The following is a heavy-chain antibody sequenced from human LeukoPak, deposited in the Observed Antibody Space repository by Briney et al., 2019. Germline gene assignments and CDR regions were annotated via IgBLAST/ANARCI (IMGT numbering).Heavy chain of an antibody. CDR1: GVTLINYT. V-gene: IGHV3-21*01. CDR2: ISSSSTKI. Sequence: KSGGSLRLSCVGSGVTLINYTMNWVRQAPGKGLEWISSISSSSTKIYYADSVKGRFTTARDNAKKSRYLQMNSLRAEDTAVYYCTRDPSFDSTFYYGMDVWGQGTTVTVSS. CDR3: TRDPSFDSTFYYGMDV. D-gene: IGHD3-9*01. J-gene: IGHJ6*02.